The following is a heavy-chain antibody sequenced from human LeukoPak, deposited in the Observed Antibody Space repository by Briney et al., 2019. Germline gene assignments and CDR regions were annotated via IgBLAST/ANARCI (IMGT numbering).Heavy chain of an antibody. CDR1: GFSFSNYW. D-gene: IGHD3-10*01. V-gene: IGHV3-7*01. CDR2: IKQDGSEK. CDR3: ARERGSGSYYPFDP. J-gene: IGHJ5*02. Sequence: QPGGSLRLSCAASGFSFSNYWMSWVRQAPGKGLEWVANIKQDGSEKNYANSVKGRFTISRDNAKNSLYLQMNRLRGEDTAVYYCARERGSGSYYPFDPWGQGTLVTVSS.